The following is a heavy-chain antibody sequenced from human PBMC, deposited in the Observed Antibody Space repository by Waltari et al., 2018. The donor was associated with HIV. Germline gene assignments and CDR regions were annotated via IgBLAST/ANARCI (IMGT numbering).Heavy chain of an antibody. D-gene: IGHD3-16*01. V-gene: IGHV3-21*01. CDR1: GFTFSSYS. CDR3: ARDFWGGYYYGMDV. CDR2: ISSSSSYI. J-gene: IGHJ6*02. Sequence: EVQLVESGVGMVKPGGSLRLSCAASGFTFSSYSMNWVRQAPGKGLEWVSSISSSSSYIYYADSVKGRFTISRDNAKNSLYLQMNSLRAEDTAVYYCARDFWGGYYYGMDVWGQGTTVTVSS.